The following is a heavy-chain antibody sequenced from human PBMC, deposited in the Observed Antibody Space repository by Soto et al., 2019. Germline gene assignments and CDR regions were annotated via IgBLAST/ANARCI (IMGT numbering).Heavy chain of an antibody. CDR1: GGSMSEYF. J-gene: IGHJ4*02. D-gene: IGHD3-10*01. Sequence: SETLSLTCSVSGGSMSEYFWSWIRQSPGKGLEWVGYIYYLGSTDYNPSLKSRVTISVDTSKRQFSLRLTSVTAADTAVYYCARDGYDGSGSPYPAYWGPGTQVTV. CDR2: IYYLGST. V-gene: IGHV4-59*01. CDR3: ARDGYDGSGSPYPAY.